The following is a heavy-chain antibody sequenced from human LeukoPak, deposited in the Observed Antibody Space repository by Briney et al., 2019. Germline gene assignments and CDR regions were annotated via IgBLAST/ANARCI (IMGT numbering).Heavy chain of an antibody. D-gene: IGHD1-26*01. CDR1: GFTFSSYW. J-gene: IGHJ4*02. Sequence: GGSLRLSCAASGFTFSSYWMSWVRQAPGKGLEWVANIKQDGSEKYYVDSVKGRFTNSRDNAKNSLYLQMNSLRDEDTAVYYCASSGSYRFDYWGQGTLVTVSS. CDR3: ASSGSYRFDY. V-gene: IGHV3-7*01. CDR2: IKQDGSEK.